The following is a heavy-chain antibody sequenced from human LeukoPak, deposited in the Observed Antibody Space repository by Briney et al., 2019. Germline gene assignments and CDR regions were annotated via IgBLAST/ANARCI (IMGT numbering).Heavy chain of an antibody. CDR3: ARSHISTGVEHPFDY. CDR1: GFTVSSNY. J-gene: IGHJ4*02. CDR2: IYSGGST. V-gene: IGHV3-53*01. D-gene: IGHD1-14*01. Sequence: GGSLRLSCAASGFTVSSNYMSWVRQAPGKGLEWVSVIYSGGSTYYADSVKGRFTISRDNSKNTLYLQMNSLRAEDTAVYYCARSHISTGVEHPFDYWGQGTLVTVSS.